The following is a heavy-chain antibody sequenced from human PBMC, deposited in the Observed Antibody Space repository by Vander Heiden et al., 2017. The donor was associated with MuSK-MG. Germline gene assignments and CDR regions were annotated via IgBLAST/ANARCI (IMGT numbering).Heavy chain of an antibody. Sequence: QVQLQESGPGLVKPSETLSLTCAVSGYSISSGYYWGWIRQPPGKGLEWIGSIYHSGSTYYNPSLKSRVTISVDTSKNQFSLKLSSVTAADTAVYYCARYNVWSGYYDYWGQGTLVTVSS. V-gene: IGHV4-38-2*01. D-gene: IGHD3-3*01. J-gene: IGHJ4*02. CDR3: ARYNVWSGYYDY. CDR1: GYSISSGYY. CDR2: IYHSGST.